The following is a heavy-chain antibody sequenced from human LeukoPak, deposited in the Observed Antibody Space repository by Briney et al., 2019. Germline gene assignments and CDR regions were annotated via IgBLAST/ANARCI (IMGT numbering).Heavy chain of an antibody. Sequence: ASVKVSCKASGYAFTSYYMHWVRQAPGQGLEWVGIINPSGGSTSYAQKFQGRLTMTRDTSTSTVYMELSSLRSEDTAVYYCARVERYCSGGSCYGDYYYYGMDVWGQGTTVTVSS. V-gene: IGHV1-46*01. CDR1: GYAFTSYY. J-gene: IGHJ6*02. CDR3: ARVERYCSGGSCYGDYYYYGMDV. CDR2: INPSGGST. D-gene: IGHD2-15*01.